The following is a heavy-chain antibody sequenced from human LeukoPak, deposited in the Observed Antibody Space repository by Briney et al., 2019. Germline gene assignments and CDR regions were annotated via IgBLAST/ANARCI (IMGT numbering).Heavy chain of an antibody. J-gene: IGHJ4*02. V-gene: IGHV3-74*01. CDR1: GFTFSDYW. CDR2: INSDGSST. Sequence: GGSLRLSCAASGFTFSDYWMHWVRQAPGKGLVWVSRINSDGSSTSYADSVKGRFTMSGDNTKNTLYLQMNSLRAEDTAVFYCARGLYETGSLYFDYWGQGTLVTVSS. D-gene: IGHD3-9*01. CDR3: ARGLYETGSLYFDY.